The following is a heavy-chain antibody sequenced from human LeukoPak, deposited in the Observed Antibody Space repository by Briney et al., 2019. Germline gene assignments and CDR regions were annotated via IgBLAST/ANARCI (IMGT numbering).Heavy chain of an antibody. J-gene: IGHJ5*02. D-gene: IGHD3-3*01. V-gene: IGHV4-39*06. CDR2: IYYSGST. CDR1: GGSISSSSYY. Sequence: KPSETLSLTCTVSGGSISSSSYYWGWLRQPPGKGLEWIGSIYYSGSTYYNPSLKSRVTISVDTSKNQFPLKLSSVTAADTAVYYCARGTTIFGVVIAPFDPWGQGTLVTVSS. CDR3: ARGTTIFGVVIAPFDP.